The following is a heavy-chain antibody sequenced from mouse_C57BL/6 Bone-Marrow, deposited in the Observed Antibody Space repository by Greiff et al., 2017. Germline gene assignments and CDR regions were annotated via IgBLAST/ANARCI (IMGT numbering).Heavy chain of an antibody. CDR2: ISDGGSYT. Sequence: EVKLMESGGGLVKPGGSLKLSCAASGFTFSSYAMSWVRQTPEKRLEWVATISDGGSYTYYPDNVKGRFTISRDTAKNNLYLPMSHLKSEDTAMYYCARQLRTMDYWGQGTSVTVSS. V-gene: IGHV5-4*03. CDR3: ARQLRTMDY. CDR1: GFTFSSYA. J-gene: IGHJ4*01. D-gene: IGHD2-4*01.